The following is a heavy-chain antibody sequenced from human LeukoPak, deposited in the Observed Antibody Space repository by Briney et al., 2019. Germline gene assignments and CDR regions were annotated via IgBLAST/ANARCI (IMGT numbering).Heavy chain of an antibody. CDR2: IKQDGSEK. V-gene: IGHV3-7*01. CDR1: GFTLSNAW. J-gene: IGHJ4*02. D-gene: IGHD4-23*01. CDR3: ARDYGGNWFDY. Sequence: GGSLRLSCAASGFTLSNAWMNWVRQAPGKGLEWVANIKQDGSEKYYVDSVKGRFTISRDNAKNSLYLQMNSLRAEDTAVYYCARDYGGNWFDYWGQGTLVTVSS.